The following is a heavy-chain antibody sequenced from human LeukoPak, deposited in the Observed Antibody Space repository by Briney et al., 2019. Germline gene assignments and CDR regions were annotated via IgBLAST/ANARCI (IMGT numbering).Heavy chain of an antibody. Sequence: SETLSLTCSVSGGSISSSSYYWGWIRQPPGTGLEWIGSIYYSGSTYYNPSLKSRVTISVDTSKNQFSLKLSSVTAADTAVYYCARPDDQSIAVAGTFGYWGQGTLVTVSS. CDR3: ARPDDQSIAVAGTFGY. J-gene: IGHJ4*02. CDR2: IYYSGST. CDR1: GGSISSSSYY. V-gene: IGHV4-39*01. D-gene: IGHD6-19*01.